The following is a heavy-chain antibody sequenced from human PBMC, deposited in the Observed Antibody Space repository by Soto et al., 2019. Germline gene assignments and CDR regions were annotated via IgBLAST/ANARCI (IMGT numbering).Heavy chain of an antibody. CDR1: GGTFSSYA. V-gene: IGHV1-69*13. CDR2: IIPIFGTA. J-gene: IGHJ4*02. Sequence: GASVKVSCKASGGTFSSYAISWVRQAPGQGLEWMGGIIPIFGTANYAQKFQGRVTITADESTSTAYMELSSLRSEDTAVYYCASFPLAVAGLFDYCGQGTLVTVSS. CDR3: ASFPLAVAGLFDY. D-gene: IGHD6-19*01.